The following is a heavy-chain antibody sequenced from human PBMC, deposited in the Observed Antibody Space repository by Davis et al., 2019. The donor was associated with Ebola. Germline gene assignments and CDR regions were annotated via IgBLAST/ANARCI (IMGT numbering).Heavy chain of an antibody. Sequence: GESLKISCAASGFIFSTYSMNWVRQAPGKGLEWVSSISSDSAYIYYADSLKGRFTISRDNAKNSLYLQMDSLRAEDTAVYYCARYCSSNTCNLFDFWGQGSLVIVSS. CDR2: ISSDSAYI. J-gene: IGHJ5*01. D-gene: IGHD2-2*01. CDR1: GFIFSTYS. CDR3: ARYCSSNTCNLFDF. V-gene: IGHV3-21*01.